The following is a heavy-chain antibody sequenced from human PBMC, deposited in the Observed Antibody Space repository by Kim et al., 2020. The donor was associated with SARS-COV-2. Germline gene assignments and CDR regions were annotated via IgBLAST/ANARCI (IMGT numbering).Heavy chain of an antibody. CDR3: ARGWELFN. V-gene: IGHV1-18*01. CDR1: GDSFTRYG. CDR2: INTHTGDT. Sequence: ASVKVSCKVSGDSFTRYGMTWVRQARGQGLEWMGWINTHTGDTTYAQTYQGRVTRTRDTSASTAYMELRSLRSDDTAVYYCARGWELFNWGQGTLVTVSS. J-gene: IGHJ4*02. D-gene: IGHD1-26*01.